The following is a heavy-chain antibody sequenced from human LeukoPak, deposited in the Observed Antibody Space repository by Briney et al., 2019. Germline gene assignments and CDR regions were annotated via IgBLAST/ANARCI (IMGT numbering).Heavy chain of an antibody. Sequence: ASVKVSCKASGYTFVNFGLIWVRQAPGQGLEWMGWINPNSGGTNYAQKFQGRVTMTRDTSISTAYMELSRLRSDDTAVYYCARPDCSGGSCYYYFDYWGQGTLVTVSS. CDR3: ARPDCSGGSCYYYFDY. CDR1: GYTFVNFG. CDR2: INPNSGGT. V-gene: IGHV1-2*02. D-gene: IGHD2-15*01. J-gene: IGHJ4*02.